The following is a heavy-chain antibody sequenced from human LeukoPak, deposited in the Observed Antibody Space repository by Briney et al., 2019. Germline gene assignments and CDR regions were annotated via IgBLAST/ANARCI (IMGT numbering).Heavy chain of an antibody. CDR2: VYYSGST. Sequence: PSETLSLTCSVSGDSVISGLYYWTWVRQPPGKGLEWIGYVYYSGSTNYNPSLKSRVTISVDTSKNQFSLKLSSVTAADTAVYYCARGFPQSETVLRYFDWSKYLGWFDPWGQGTLVTVSS. CDR1: GDSVISGLYY. D-gene: IGHD3-9*01. V-gene: IGHV4-61*01. CDR3: ARGFPQSETVLRYFDWSKYLGWFDP. J-gene: IGHJ5*02.